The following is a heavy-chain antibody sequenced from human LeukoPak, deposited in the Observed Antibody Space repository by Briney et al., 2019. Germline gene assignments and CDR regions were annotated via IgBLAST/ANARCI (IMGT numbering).Heavy chain of an antibody. Sequence: SETLSLTWAVAGGSISSYYWSWIRQPPGKGLELVGYISYTGSTNYNPSLKSRVTISVDTSKNQFSLKLSSVPAADTAVYYCARLLSLGFDYWGQGTLVTVSS. V-gene: IGHV4-59*01. CDR1: GGSISSYY. J-gene: IGHJ4*02. CDR2: ISYTGST. CDR3: ARLLSLGFDY. D-gene: IGHD2/OR15-2a*01.